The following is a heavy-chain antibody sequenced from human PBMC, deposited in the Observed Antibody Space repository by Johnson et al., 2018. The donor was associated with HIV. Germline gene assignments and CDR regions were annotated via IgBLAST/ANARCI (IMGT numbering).Heavy chain of an antibody. D-gene: IGHD6-13*01. Sequence: VLLVESGGGLVQPGGSLRLSCGASGFTFSSYWMSWVRQAPGKGLEWVANIKQDGSEKYYVDSVKGRFTISRDNAKNSLYLQMNSLRAEDTAVYYCASSNVVGYSNYPDAFDIWGQGTMVTVSS. CDR2: IKQDGSEK. V-gene: IGHV3-7*05. CDR3: ASSNVVGYSNYPDAFDI. J-gene: IGHJ3*02. CDR1: GFTFSSYW.